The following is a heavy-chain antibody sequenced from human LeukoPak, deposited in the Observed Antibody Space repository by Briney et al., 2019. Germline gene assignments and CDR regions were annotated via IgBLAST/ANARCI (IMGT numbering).Heavy chain of an antibody. Sequence: PSETLSLTCTVSGDSISSYYWTWIRQPPGKGLEWIGYIYYRGSTNYNPSLKSRVTISVDTSKNQFSLNLRSVTAADTAVYYCARDGYSSGYYFYYMDVWGKGTTVTVSS. V-gene: IGHV4-59*01. CDR3: ARDGYSSGYYFYYMDV. CDR1: GDSISSYY. CDR2: IYYRGST. D-gene: IGHD5-12*01. J-gene: IGHJ6*03.